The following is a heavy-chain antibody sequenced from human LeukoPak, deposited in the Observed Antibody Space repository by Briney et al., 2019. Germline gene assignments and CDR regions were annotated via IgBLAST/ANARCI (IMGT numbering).Heavy chain of an antibody. CDR1: GFTFSRYW. V-gene: IGHV3-7*01. CDR2: IKNDGSEE. CDR3: ARAIRGSAVDTGDR. D-gene: IGHD3-10*01. J-gene: IGHJ4*02. Sequence: GGSLRLSCAASGFTFSRYWMRWVRQAPGKGLEGVANIKNDGSEEYYVDSVKGRFTISRDNARNSLFLQMNSLTVEDTAVYYCARAIRGSAVDTGDRWGQGTLVTISS.